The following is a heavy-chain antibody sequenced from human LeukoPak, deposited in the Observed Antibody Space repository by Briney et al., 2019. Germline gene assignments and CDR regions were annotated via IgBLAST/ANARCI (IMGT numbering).Heavy chain of an antibody. V-gene: IGHV4-34*01. Sequence: SEALSLTCAVYGGSFSGYYWSWIRQPPGKGLEWIGEINHSGSTNYNPSLKSRVTISVDTSENQFSLKLSSVTAADTAVYYCARGLTYRGTDMDVWGQGTTVTVSS. CDR2: INHSGST. D-gene: IGHD2-21*01. CDR3: ARGLTYRGTDMDV. CDR1: GGSFSGYY. J-gene: IGHJ6*02.